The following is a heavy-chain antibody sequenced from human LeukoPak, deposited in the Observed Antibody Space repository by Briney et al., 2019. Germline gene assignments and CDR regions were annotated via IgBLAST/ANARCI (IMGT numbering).Heavy chain of an antibody. CDR3: VKGEPFKAFNI. V-gene: IGHV3-23*01. CDR1: GFTFSNYA. CDR2: ISGSGGST. Sequence: TGGSLRLSCAASGFTFSNYAMSWVCQAPGKGLEWVSAISGSGGSTFYADSVKGRFTVSRDNSKNTLYLQMHSLRAEDTAIYYCVKGEPFKAFNIWGQGRLVTVSS. J-gene: IGHJ3*02.